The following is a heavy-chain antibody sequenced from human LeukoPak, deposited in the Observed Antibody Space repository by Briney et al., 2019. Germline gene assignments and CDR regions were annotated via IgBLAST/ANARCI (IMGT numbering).Heavy chain of an antibody. V-gene: IGHV3-21*01. Sequence: GGSLTLSCAPSGFTFSSYSMNWDRQAPEKGLEWVSSISSSSSYIYYADSVEGRFTTSRDNAKNSLYLRMNSLRAEDTAVYYCARISVAYCGGDCYSGFDPWGEGTLVTVSS. CDR2: ISSSSSYI. CDR3: ARISVAYCGGDCYSGFDP. D-gene: IGHD2-21*02. J-gene: IGHJ5*02. CDR1: GFTFSSYS.